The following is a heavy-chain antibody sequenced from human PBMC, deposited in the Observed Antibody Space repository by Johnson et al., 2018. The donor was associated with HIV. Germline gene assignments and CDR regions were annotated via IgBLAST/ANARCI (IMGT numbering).Heavy chain of an antibody. V-gene: IGHV3-66*01. CDR3: ARDQSNGWNRGAFDI. D-gene: IGHD6-19*01. J-gene: IGHJ3*02. CDR2: IYSGGST. Sequence: VQLVESGGGLIQPGGSLRLSCAASGFTVSSNYMSWVRQAPGKGLEWVSVIYSGGSTYYADSVKGRFTISRDNSKNTLYLHMNSLGAEDTAVYYCARDQSNGWNRGAFDIWGQGTVVTVSS. CDR1: GFTVSSNY.